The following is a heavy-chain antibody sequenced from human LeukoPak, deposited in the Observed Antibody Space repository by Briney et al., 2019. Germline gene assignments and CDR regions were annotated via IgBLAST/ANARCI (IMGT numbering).Heavy chain of an antibody. CDR2: IRYDGSNK. CDR3: AKGSKAVLFTRDHYMDV. J-gene: IGHJ6*03. Sequence: PGGSLRLSCAASGFTFSSYGIHWVRQAPGKGLEWVAFIRYDGSNKYYADSVKGRFTIYRDNSKSTLYLQMNSLRAENTAVYYCAKGSKAVLFTRDHYMDVWGKGTTVTFSS. CDR1: GFTFSSYG. D-gene: IGHD6-19*01. V-gene: IGHV3-30*02.